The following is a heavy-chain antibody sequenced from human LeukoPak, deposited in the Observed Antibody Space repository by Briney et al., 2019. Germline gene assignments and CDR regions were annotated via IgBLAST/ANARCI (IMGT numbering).Heavy chain of an antibody. Sequence: PGGSLRLYCAASGFTFSSYWMHWVRQAPGKGLVWVSRINSDGSSTSYADSVKGRFTVSRDNAKNTLYLQMNSLRAEDTAVYYCARATGSYYSLGYWSQGTLVTVSS. J-gene: IGHJ4*02. CDR3: ARATGSYYSLGY. D-gene: IGHD1-26*01. CDR2: INSDGSST. CDR1: GFTFSSYW. V-gene: IGHV3-74*01.